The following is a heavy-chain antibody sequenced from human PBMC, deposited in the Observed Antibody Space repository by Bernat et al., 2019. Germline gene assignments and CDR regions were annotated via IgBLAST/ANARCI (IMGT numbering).Heavy chain of an antibody. J-gene: IGHJ4*02. V-gene: IGHV3-74*01. Sequence: EVQLVESGGGLVQPGGSLRLSCAASGFTFNNYWMHWVRQAPGKGLVWVSRISSDGSSTSYADSVRGRFTISRDNAKNTLYLQMNSLRAEDTAVYYCASIVDIGVHTFDNWGQGTLVTVSS. CDR1: GFTFNNYW. D-gene: IGHD5-12*01. CDR2: ISSDGSST. CDR3: ASIVDIGVHTFDN.